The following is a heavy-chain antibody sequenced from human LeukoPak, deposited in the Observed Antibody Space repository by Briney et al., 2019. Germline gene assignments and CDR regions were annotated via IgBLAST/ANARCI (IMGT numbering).Heavy chain of an antibody. CDR1: GFTLSSYA. D-gene: IGHD3-3*01. Sequence: PGGSLRLSCAAYGFTLSSYAMSWVRQAPGKGLEWVSALSGSGGSTYYPDSVKGRFTTSRDNSKNTLYLQMNSLRVEDTAVYYCAKSPYFGVVVKNYMDVWGKGTTVTVSS. J-gene: IGHJ6*03. CDR2: LSGSGGST. V-gene: IGHV3-23*01. CDR3: AKSPYFGVVVKNYMDV.